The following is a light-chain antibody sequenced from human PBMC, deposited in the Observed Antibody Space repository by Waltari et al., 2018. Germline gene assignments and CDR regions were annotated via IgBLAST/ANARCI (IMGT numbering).Light chain of an antibody. CDR1: QSVSSSY. Sequence: EIVLTQSPGTLSLSPGERATLSCRANQSVSSSYLAWYQHKPGQAPRLVIYGASSRAAGIPERFSGSGSGTDFTLTISRLEPEDFAVYYCQQYGTSPPLTFGGGTKVEIK. J-gene: IGKJ4*01. CDR3: QQYGTSPPLT. V-gene: IGKV3-20*01. CDR2: GAS.